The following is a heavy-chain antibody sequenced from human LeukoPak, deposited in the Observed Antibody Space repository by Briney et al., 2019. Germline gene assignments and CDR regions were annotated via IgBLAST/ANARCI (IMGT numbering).Heavy chain of an antibody. D-gene: IGHD6-13*01. CDR3: ARAYSSSWYYVDY. Sequence: ASVKVSCKASGYTFTGYYMHWVRQAPGQGLEWMGWINPNSGGTNYAQKFQGRVTMTRDTSISTAYMELSRLRSDDTAVYYCARAYSSSWYYVDYWGQGTLVTVSS. CDR1: GYTFTGYY. J-gene: IGHJ4*02. V-gene: IGHV1-2*02. CDR2: INPNSGGT.